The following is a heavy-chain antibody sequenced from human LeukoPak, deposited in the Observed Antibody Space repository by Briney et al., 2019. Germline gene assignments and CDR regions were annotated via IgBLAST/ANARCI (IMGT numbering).Heavy chain of an antibody. CDR3: ARVVGAYYYYGMDV. CDR1: GFTFSSYA. J-gene: IGHJ6*02. CDR2: TSYDGSNK. Sequence: GGSLRLSCAASGFTFSSYAMHWVRQAPGKGLEWVAVTSYDGSNKYYADSVKGRFTISRDNSKNTLYLQMNSLRAEDTAVYYCARVVGAYYYYGMDVWGQGTTVTVSS. D-gene: IGHD1-26*01. V-gene: IGHV3-30-3*01.